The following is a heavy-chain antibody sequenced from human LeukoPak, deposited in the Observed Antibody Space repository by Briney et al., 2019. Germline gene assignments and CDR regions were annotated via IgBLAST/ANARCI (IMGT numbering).Heavy chain of an antibody. CDR1: GFSFSKYW. Sequence: GGSLRLSCAASGFSFSKYWMSWVRQAPGKGLEWVANIKQDGSEKYYVDSVKGQFTISRDNAKNPLFLQMNSLRGEDTAVYYCARDGATFSGYDWFYYMDVWGKGTTVTVSS. CDR2: IKQDGSEK. V-gene: IGHV3-7*01. CDR3: ARDGATFSGYDWFYYMDV. D-gene: IGHD5-12*01. J-gene: IGHJ6*03.